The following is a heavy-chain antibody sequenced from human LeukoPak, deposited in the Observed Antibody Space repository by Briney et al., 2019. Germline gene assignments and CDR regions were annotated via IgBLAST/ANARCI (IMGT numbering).Heavy chain of an antibody. CDR3: ARGVGTMGGRPDY. D-gene: IGHD1/OR15-1a*01. CDR2: IWYDGSNK. J-gene: IGHJ4*01. V-gene: IGHV3-33*01. CDR1: GFTFRDYA. Sequence: GGSLRLSCVGSGFTFRDYAMHWVRQAPDRGLEWVASIWYDGSNKYYADSVTGRFTISRDNSKNTVYLQMNSQRVEDTAIYYCARGVGTMGGRPDYWSQGTLVTVSS.